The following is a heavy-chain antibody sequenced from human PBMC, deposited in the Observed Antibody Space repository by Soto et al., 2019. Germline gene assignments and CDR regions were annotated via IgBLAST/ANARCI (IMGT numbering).Heavy chain of an antibody. CDR2: IWYDGSNK. D-gene: IGHD2-2*01. Sequence: LRLSCAASGFTFSSYGMHWVRQAPGKGLEWVAVIWYDGSNKYYADSVKGRFTISRDNSKNTLYLQMNSLRAEDTAVCYCARDPGDIVVVPAAIPYGMDVWGQGTTVTVSS. CDR3: ARDPGDIVVVPAAIPYGMDV. V-gene: IGHV3-33*01. CDR1: GFTFSSYG. J-gene: IGHJ6*02.